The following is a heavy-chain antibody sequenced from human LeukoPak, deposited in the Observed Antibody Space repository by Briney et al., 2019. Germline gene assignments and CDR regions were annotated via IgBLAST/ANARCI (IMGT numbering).Heavy chain of an antibody. Sequence: GGSLRLSCAASGFTFRNYWMSWVRQAPGRGLDWVATIKQEGNVKYYVDSVKGRFTISRDNADNSLYLQMNSLRVKDTAVYYCARLGGETTRFDLWGQGALVTVSS. CDR1: GFTFRNYW. J-gene: IGHJ5*02. V-gene: IGHV3-7*01. D-gene: IGHD3-16*01. CDR3: ARLGGETTRFDL. CDR2: IKQEGNVK.